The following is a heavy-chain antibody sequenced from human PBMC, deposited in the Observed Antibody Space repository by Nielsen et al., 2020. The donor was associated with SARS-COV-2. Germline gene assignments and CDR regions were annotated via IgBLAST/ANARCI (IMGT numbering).Heavy chain of an antibody. CDR2: INTSTGKP. D-gene: IGHD3-10*01. V-gene: IGHV7-4-1*02. Sequence: ASVKVSCKASGYRFTRYALNWVRQAPGEGPEWMGWINTSTGKPTYAQAFTGRFVFSLDTSVSTAYLQISSLKAEDSAVYYCARDNFGSGGTASYGMDVWGQGTTVTVPS. CDR3: ARDNFGSGGTASYGMDV. J-gene: IGHJ6*02. CDR1: GYRFTRYA.